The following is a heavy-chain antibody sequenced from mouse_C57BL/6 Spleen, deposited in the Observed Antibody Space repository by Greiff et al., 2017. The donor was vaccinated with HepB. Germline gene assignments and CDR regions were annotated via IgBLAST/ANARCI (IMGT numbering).Heavy chain of an antibody. CDR1: GFTFSSYG. J-gene: IGHJ2*01. D-gene: IGHD1-1*01. V-gene: IGHV5-6*01. CDR3: ARQDYYGS. Sequence: EVKLQESGGDLVKPGGSVKLSCAASGFTFSSYGMSWVRQTPDKRLEWVATISSGGSYTYYPDSVKGRFTISRDNAKNTLYLQMSSLNSEDTAMYYGARQDYYGSWGQGTTLTVSS. CDR2: ISSGGSYT.